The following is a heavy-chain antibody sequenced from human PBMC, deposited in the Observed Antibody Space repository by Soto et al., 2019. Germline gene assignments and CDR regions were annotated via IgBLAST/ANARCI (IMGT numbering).Heavy chain of an antibody. Sequence: QVQVQESGPGLVKPSETLSLICTVSGGSISSDDYTWNWVRQPPGKGLEWIGYIYYSGSTYYYPSLKSRLTISIDTSNNQFSLKLNSVTAADTAVYFCARGWVQGHTGKTDYFDFWGQGTLVTVSS. V-gene: IGHV4-30-4*01. CDR3: ARGWVQGHTGKTDYFDF. J-gene: IGHJ4*02. CDR2: IYYSGST. D-gene: IGHD5-18*01. CDR1: GGSISSDDYT.